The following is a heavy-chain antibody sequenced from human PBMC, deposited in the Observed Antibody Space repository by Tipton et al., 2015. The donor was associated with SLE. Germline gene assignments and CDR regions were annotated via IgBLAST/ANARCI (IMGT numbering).Heavy chain of an antibody. CDR3: ARDSGEIGMDYYDYMDV. D-gene: IGHD3-10*01. J-gene: IGHJ6*03. V-gene: IGHV1-69*04. CDR2: IIPILGIP. Sequence: QSGAEVKKPGSSVKVSCKASGGTFSRYTISWLRQAPGQGLERMGRIIPILGIPNYAQKFQGRVTITADKYTSAAYMELSRLRSEDTAVYCCARDSGEIGMDYYDYMDVWGKGTTVTVSS. CDR1: GGTFSRYT.